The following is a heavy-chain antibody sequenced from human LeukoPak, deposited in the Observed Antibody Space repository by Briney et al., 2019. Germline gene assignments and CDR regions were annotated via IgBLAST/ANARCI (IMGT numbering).Heavy chain of an antibody. CDR2: ISYDGSSE. Sequence: GGSLRLSCAASGFTFSSNAMSWVRQAPGKGLEWVAVISYDGSSEYYADSVKGRFTISRDNSKNTLHLQMNSLRAEDTAVYYCTRAYDSSGYYDYYYGMDVWGQGTTVTVSS. V-gene: IGHV3-30-3*01. CDR1: GFTFSSNA. CDR3: TRAYDSSGYYDYYYGMDV. D-gene: IGHD3-22*01. J-gene: IGHJ6*02.